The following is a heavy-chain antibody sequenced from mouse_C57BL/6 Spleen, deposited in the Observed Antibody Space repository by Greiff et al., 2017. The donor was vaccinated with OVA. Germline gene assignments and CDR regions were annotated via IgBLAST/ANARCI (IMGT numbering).Heavy chain of an antibody. J-gene: IGHJ2*01. CDR2: ISSGGDYI. D-gene: IGHD1-1*01. CDR1: GFTFSSYA. V-gene: IGHV5-9-1*02. Sequence: EVKLMESGEGLVKPGGSLKLSCAASGFTFSSYAMSWVRQTPEKRLEWVAYISSGGDYIYYADTVKGRFTISRDNARNTLYLQMSSLKSEDTAMYYCTRDYYGSSYVNYFDYWGQGTTLTVSS. CDR3: TRDYYGSSYVNYFDY.